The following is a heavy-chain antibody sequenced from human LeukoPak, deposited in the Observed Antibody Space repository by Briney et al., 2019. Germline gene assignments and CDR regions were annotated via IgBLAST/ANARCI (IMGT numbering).Heavy chain of an antibody. CDR3: AKDSGSGLLFGNADYYFDY. J-gene: IGHJ4*02. D-gene: IGHD2-2*01. CDR1: GFTFSSYG. V-gene: IGHV3-33*06. Sequence: PGGSLRLSCAASGFTFSSYGMHWVRQAPGKGLGWVAVIWYDGSNKYYADSVKGRFTISRDNSKNTLYLQMNSLRAADTAVYYCAKDSGSGLLFGNADYYFDYWGQGTLVTVSS. CDR2: IWYDGSNK.